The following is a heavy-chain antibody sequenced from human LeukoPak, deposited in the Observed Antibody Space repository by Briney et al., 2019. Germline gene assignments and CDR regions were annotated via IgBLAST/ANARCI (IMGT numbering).Heavy chain of an antibody. CDR3: ARADGYSGSYYAFDI. D-gene: IGHD1-26*01. CDR2: IYYSGST. Sequence: PSETLSLTCTVSGGSISSYYWSWIRQPPGKGLEWIGYIYYSGSTNYNPSLKSRVTISVDTSKNQFSLKLSSVTAADTAAYYCARADGYSGSYYAFDIWGQGTMVTVSS. V-gene: IGHV4-59*01. J-gene: IGHJ3*02. CDR1: GGSISSYY.